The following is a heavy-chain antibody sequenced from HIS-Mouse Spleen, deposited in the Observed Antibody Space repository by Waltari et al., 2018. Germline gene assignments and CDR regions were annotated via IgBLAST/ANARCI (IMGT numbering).Heavy chain of an antibody. J-gene: IGHJ2*01. Sequence: QLQLQESGPGLVKPSETLSLTCTVSGGSISSSSYYWGWIRQPPGQGLEWIGRFYYSGSTHYNPSLKTRVTISVDTSKNQFSLKLSSVTAADTAVYYCAREIPYSSSWYDWYFDLWGRGTLVTVSS. CDR1: GGSISSSSYY. CDR3: AREIPYSSSWYDWYFDL. CDR2: FYYSGST. D-gene: IGHD6-13*01. V-gene: IGHV4-39*07.